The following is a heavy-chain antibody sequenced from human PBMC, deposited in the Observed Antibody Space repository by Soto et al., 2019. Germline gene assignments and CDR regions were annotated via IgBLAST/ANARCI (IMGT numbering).Heavy chain of an antibody. CDR1: GYIFIDYW. CDR2: VYPRDSDT. D-gene: IGHD2-15*01. V-gene: IGHV5-51*01. J-gene: IGHJ4*02. Sequence: GESLKISCNASGYIFIDYWIGWVRQMPGKGLEWMGIVYPRDSDTRYSPSFQGQVTISADRSTGTAFLQWRSLKASDTALYYCARPPLPGYSIHFNSWGQGTPVTVS. CDR3: ARPPLPGYSIHFNS.